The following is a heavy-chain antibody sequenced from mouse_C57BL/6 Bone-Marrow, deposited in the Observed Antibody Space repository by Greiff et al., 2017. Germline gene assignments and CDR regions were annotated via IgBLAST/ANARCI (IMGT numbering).Heavy chain of an antibody. CDR2: INPYNGGP. D-gene: IGHD1-1*01. CDR1: GYTFTDYY. V-gene: IGHV1-19*01. Sequence: EVQLQQSGPVLVKPGASVKMSCKASGYTFTDYYMNWVKPSHGKSLEWIGVINPYNGGPSSNQKFKGKATLTVDKSSSTAYMELNSLTSEDSAVYYCARWITTVVATNFDVWGTGTTVTVSS. CDR3: ARWITTVVATNFDV. J-gene: IGHJ1*03.